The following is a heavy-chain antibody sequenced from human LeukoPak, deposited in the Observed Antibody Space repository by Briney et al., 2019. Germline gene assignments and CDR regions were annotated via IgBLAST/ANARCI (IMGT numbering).Heavy chain of an antibody. V-gene: IGHV3-15*01. D-gene: IGHD6-19*01. CDR3: AKGRGHRKVIAVAHLMDV. Sequence: GGSLRLSCAASGFTFNNAWMSWVRQAPGKGLEWVGRIKSKTDDGAADYAAPVKGRFTISRDDSKNTLYLQMNSLRAEDTAVYYCAKGRGHRKVIAVAHLMDVWGQGTTVTVSS. J-gene: IGHJ6*02. CDR1: GFTFNNAW. CDR2: IKSKTDDGAA.